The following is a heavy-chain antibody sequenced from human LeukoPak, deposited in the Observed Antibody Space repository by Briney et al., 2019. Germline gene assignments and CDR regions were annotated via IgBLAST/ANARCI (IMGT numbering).Heavy chain of an antibody. V-gene: IGHV3-48*04. D-gene: IGHD5-18*01. CDR3: ARHTALERGD. J-gene: IGHJ3*01. Sequence: PGGSLRLSCAASGFTFSSYSMNWVRQAPGKGLEWVSYISSSGGATYHADSVKGRFTISRDNAKNSLYLEMNGLTVEDTAVYYCARHTALERGDWGQGTMVTVSS. CDR1: GFTFSSYS. CDR2: ISSSGGAT.